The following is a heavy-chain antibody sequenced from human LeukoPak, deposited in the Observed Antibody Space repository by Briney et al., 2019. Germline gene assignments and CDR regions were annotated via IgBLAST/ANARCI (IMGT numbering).Heavy chain of an antibody. CDR2: I. D-gene: IGHD3-3*01. V-gene: IGHV3-23*01. J-gene: IGHJ5*02. CDR1: GFTFNNYA. CDR3: AKDGYDFWSAYQIDL. Sequence: PGGSLRPSCAASGFTFNNYAMTWVRQAPGKGLEWVSAITGRFTISRDNSKNTLYLQMTSLRTDDTAVYYCAKDGYDFWSAYQIDLWGQGTLVTVSS.